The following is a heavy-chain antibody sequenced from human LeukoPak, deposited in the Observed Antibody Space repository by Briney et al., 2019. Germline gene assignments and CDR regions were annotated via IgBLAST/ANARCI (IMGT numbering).Heavy chain of an antibody. CDR3: ASQFTPLSGMDV. J-gene: IGHJ6*02. Sequence: GASVKVSCKASGGTFSSYAITWVRQAPGQGLEWVGRLIPLFGITNYAQKFEGRVTITADKSTSTAYMELNSLRSEDTAVYFCASQFTPLSGMDVWGQGTTVTVSS. CDR1: GGTFSSYA. V-gene: IGHV1-69*04. CDR2: LIPLFGIT. D-gene: IGHD2-15*01.